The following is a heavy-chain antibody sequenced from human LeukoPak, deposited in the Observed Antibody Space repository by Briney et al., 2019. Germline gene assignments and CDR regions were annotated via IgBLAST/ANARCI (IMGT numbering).Heavy chain of an antibody. CDR2: IYYSGST. J-gene: IGHJ5*02. Sequence: SETLSLTCTVSGGSISSYYWSWIRQPPGKGLEWIGYIYYSGSTNYNPSLKSRVTISVDTSKNQFSLKLSSVTAADTAVYYCARDENWFDPWGQGTLVTVSS. V-gene: IGHV4-59*01. CDR1: GGSISSYY. CDR3: ARDENWFDP.